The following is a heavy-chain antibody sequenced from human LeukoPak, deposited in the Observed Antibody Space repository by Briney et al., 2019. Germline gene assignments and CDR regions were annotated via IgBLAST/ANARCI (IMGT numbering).Heavy chain of an antibody. CDR1: GGSISSSSYY. V-gene: IGHV4-39*07. Sequence: PSETLSLTCTVSGGSISSSSYYWGWIRQPPGKGPEWIGSIYYSGSTYYNPSLKSRATISVDTSKNQFSLKLSSVTAADTAVYYCARDASSYYGSSGPPQRFDPWGQGTLVTVSS. J-gene: IGHJ5*02. CDR2: IYYSGST. CDR3: ARDASSYYGSSGPPQRFDP. D-gene: IGHD3-22*01.